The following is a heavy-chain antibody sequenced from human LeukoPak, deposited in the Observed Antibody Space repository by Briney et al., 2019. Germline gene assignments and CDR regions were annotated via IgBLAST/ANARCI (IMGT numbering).Heavy chain of an antibody. D-gene: IGHD1-1*01. V-gene: IGHV1-2*06. Sequence: ASVKLSCKASGYTFTGYYMHWVRQAPGQGLEWMGRINPNSGGTTYAQKFQGRVTMTRDTSISTAYMELSRLRSDDTAVYYCARARTGSNFFDYWGQGTLVTVSS. CDR1: GYTFTGYY. J-gene: IGHJ4*02. CDR2: INPNSGGT. CDR3: ARARTGSNFFDY.